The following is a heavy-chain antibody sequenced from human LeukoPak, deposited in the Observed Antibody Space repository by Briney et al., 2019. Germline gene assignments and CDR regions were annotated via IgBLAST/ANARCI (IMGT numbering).Heavy chain of an antibody. CDR2: LNPNSGDT. J-gene: IGHJ4*02. CDR3: WTVTGRRYFDY. V-gene: IGHV1-2*06. CDR1: VYTFTGYY. D-gene: IGHD4-17*01. Sequence: GASVKVSCEASVYTFTGYYIHWVPQAPGQGLECMGRLNPNSGDTKYGKKFQGRVTMTRDTAISTVYMELTRLRSHDTAVYYCWTVTGRRYFDYWGQGTLVTVSS.